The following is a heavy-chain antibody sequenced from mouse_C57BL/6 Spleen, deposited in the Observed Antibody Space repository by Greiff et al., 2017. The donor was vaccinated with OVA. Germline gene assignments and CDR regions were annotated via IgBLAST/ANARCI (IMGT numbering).Heavy chain of an antibody. CDR3: ARYDYAMDY. D-gene: IGHD2-12*01. J-gene: IGHJ4*01. CDR2: INPNNGGT. Sequence: EVQRVESGPELVKPGASVKIPCKASGYTFTDYNMDWVKQSHGKSLEWIGDINPNNGGTIYNQKFKGKATLTVDKSSSTAYMELRSLTSEDTAVYYCARYDYAMDYWGQGTSVTVSS. CDR1: GYTFTDYN. V-gene: IGHV1-18*01.